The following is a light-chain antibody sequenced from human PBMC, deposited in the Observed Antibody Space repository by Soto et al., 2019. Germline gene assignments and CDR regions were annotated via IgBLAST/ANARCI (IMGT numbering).Light chain of an antibody. CDR1: SSNIGNNY. V-gene: IGLV1-51*01. J-gene: IGLJ2*01. CDR3: GTWDSSLSAHVV. Sequence: QSVLTQPPSGSAAPGQKGTISCSGSSSNIGNNYVSWYQQLPGTAPKLLIYDNNKRPSGIPDRFSGSKSGTSATLGITGLQTGDEADYYCGTWDSSLSAHVVFGGGTKVTVL. CDR2: DNN.